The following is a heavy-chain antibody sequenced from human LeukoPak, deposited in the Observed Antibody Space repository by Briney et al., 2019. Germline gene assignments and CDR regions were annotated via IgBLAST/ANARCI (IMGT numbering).Heavy chain of an antibody. D-gene: IGHD2-15*01. J-gene: IGHJ4*02. CDR2: ISGSGGST. CDR3: ARAPRYCSGGSCYSY. V-gene: IGHV3-23*01. Sequence: GGSLRLSCAASGFTFSSYAMSWVRQAPGKGLEWVSAISGSGGSTYYADSVKGRFTISRDNSKNTLYLQMNSLRAEDTAVYYCARAPRYCSGGSCYSYWGQGTLVTVSS. CDR1: GFTFSSYA.